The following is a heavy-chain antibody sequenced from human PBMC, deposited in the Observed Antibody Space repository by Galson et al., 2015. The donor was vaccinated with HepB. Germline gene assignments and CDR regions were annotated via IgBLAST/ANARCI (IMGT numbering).Heavy chain of an antibody. CDR2: INTNTGNP. J-gene: IGHJ3*02. CDR3: ARGASDYYWRLDAFDI. V-gene: IGHV7-4-1*02. Sequence: SVKVSCKASGYTFTRYAMNWVRQAPGQGLEWMGWINTNTGNPTYAQDFTGRFVFSLDTSVSTAYLQISSLEAEDTAVYYCARGASDYYWRLDAFDIWGQGTMVTVSS. CDR1: GYTFTRYA. D-gene: IGHD3-22*01.